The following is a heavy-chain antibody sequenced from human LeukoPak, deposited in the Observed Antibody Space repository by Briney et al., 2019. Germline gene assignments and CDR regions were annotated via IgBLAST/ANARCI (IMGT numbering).Heavy chain of an antibody. CDR1: GFTFSSYG. V-gene: IGHV3-30*03. J-gene: IGHJ4*02. Sequence: GGSLRLSCAASGFTFSSYGMHWVRQAPGKGLEWVAVISYDGSNKYYADSVKGRFTISRDNSKNTLYLQMNSLRAEDTAVYYCARAFDWFPYRFDYWGQGTLVTVSS. CDR3: ARAFDWFPYRFDY. D-gene: IGHD3-9*01. CDR2: ISYDGSNK.